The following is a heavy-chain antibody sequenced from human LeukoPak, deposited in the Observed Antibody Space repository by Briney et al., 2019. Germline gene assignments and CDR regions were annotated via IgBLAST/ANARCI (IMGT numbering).Heavy chain of an antibody. D-gene: IGHD6-13*01. J-gene: IGHJ4*02. CDR2: ISYDGSNK. CDR3: ARDGSSSWYDEGYYFDY. V-gene: IGHV3-30-3*01. CDR1: GFTFSSYA. Sequence: GGSLRLSCAASGFTFSSYAMHWVRQAPGKGLEWVAVISYDGSNKYYADSAKGRFTISRDNSKNTLYLQMNSLRAEDTAVYYCARDGSSSWYDEGYYFDYWGQGTLVTVSS.